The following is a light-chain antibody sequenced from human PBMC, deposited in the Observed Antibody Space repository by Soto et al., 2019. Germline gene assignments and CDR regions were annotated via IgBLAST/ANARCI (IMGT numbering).Light chain of an antibody. J-gene: IGKJ1*01. Sequence: EIVLTQSPGTLSLSPGERAPLSCRASQSVSNNYLAWYQQNPGQAPRLLIYGASNRATGIPDRFSGSGSGTDFTLTISRLEPEDLAVYYCQQYDNSVWTFGQGTKVDIK. CDR2: GAS. CDR1: QSVSNNY. V-gene: IGKV3-20*01. CDR3: QQYDNSVWT.